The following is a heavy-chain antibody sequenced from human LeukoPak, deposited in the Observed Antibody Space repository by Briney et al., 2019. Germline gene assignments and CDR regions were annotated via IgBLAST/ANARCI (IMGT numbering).Heavy chain of an antibody. CDR3: ARDPVRQLALYYFYGMDV. V-gene: IGHV3-33*08. J-gene: IGHJ6*02. CDR2: IWYDGSKT. CDR1: GFTFTSYS. Sequence: QPGGSLRLSCAASGFTFTSYSMNWVRQAPGKGLEGVAVIWYDGSKTYYADSVKGRFTISRDNSKNTLYLQINSLRVEDTAVYHCARDPVRQLALYYFYGMDVWGQGTTVTVSS. D-gene: IGHD6-6*01.